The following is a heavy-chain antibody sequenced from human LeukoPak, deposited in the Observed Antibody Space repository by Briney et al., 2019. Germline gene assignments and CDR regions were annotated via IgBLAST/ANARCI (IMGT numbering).Heavy chain of an antibody. V-gene: IGHV3-23*01. Sequence: GGSLRLSCAASGFTFSSYAMSWVRQAPGKGLEWVSSIIVSGGSTYYADSVKGRFTISRDNSKNTLYLQLNSLRAEDTAVYYCATKYYDILTGYSYWGQGTLVTVSS. D-gene: IGHD3-9*01. CDR2: IIVSGGST. CDR3: ATKYYDILTGYSY. CDR1: GFTFSSYA. J-gene: IGHJ4*02.